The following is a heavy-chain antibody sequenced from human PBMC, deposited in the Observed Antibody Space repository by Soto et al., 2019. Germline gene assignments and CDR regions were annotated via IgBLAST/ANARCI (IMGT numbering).Heavy chain of an antibody. Sequence: PSLTCTVSGGSISSGGYYWSWIRQHPGKGLEWIGYIYYSGSTYYNPSLKSRVTISVDTSKNQFSLKLSSVTAADTAVYYCARGGTGYCSGGSCYGDYYYGMDVWGQGTTVTVSS. V-gene: IGHV4-31*03. CDR1: GGSISSGGYY. D-gene: IGHD2-15*01. CDR3: ARGGTGYCSGGSCYGDYYYGMDV. J-gene: IGHJ6*02. CDR2: IYYSGST.